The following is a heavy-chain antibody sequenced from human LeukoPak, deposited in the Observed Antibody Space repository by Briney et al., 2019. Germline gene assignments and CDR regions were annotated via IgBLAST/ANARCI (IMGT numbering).Heavy chain of an antibody. D-gene: IGHD5-18*01. Sequence: GSLRLSCAASGFTFSSYAMSWIRQPPGKGLEWIGEINHSGSTNYNPSLKSRVTISVDTSKNQFSLKLSSVTAADTAVYYCARGRWGYSYGSDYWGQGTLVTVSS. CDR1: GFTFSSYA. CDR2: INHSGST. CDR3: ARGRWGYSYGSDY. J-gene: IGHJ4*02. V-gene: IGHV4-34*01.